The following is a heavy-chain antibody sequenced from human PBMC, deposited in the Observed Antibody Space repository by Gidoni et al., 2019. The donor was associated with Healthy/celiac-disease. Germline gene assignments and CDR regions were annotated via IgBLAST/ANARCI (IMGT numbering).Heavy chain of an antibody. J-gene: IGHJ6*02. D-gene: IGHD5-12*01. Sequence: EVQLVESGGGLVKPGWSVRLSCAASGFTFSSYSMNWVRQAPGKGLEWVSSISSSSSYIYYADSVKGRFTISRDNAKNSLYLQMNSLRAEDTAVYYCARDLVATINGYYYYYGMDVWGQGTTVTVSS. CDR3: ARDLVATINGYYYYYGMDV. CDR1: GFTFSSYS. CDR2: ISSSSSYI. V-gene: IGHV3-21*01.